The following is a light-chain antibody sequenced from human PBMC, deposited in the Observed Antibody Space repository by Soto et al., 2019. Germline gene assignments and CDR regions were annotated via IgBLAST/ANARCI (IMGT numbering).Light chain of an antibody. V-gene: IGKV1-5*03. CDR2: KAS. CDR3: QHYDSTFPYT. CDR1: QSISSW. J-gene: IGKJ2*01. Sequence: DIQMTQSPSTLSAFVGDRVTITCRASQSISSWLAWYQQKPGKAPKLLIYKASSLESGVPSRFSGSGSGTEFTLTISSLQPDDFATYYCQHYDSTFPYTFGQGTKLLIK.